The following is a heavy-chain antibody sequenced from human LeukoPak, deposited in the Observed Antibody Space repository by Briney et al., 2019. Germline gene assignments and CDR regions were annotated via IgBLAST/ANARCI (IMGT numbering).Heavy chain of an antibody. J-gene: IGHJ4*02. CDR1: GGSISSSSYY. V-gene: IGHV4-39*07. D-gene: IGHD1-26*01. CDR2: IYYSGST. CDR3: ARARGSCYYFDY. Sequence: SETLSLTCTVSGGSISSSSYYWGWIRQPPGKGLEWIGSIYYSGSTYYNPSLKSRVTISVDTSKNQFSLKLSSVTAADTAVYYCARARGSCYYFDYWGQGTLVTVSS.